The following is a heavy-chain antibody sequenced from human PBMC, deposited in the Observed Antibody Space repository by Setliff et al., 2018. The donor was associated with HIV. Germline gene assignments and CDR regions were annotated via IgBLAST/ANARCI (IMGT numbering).Heavy chain of an antibody. V-gene: IGHV4-61*01. CDR3: ARSPERGYDSDWFDP. D-gene: IGHD5-12*01. Sequence: SETLSLTCTVSGGSISSGSYYWSWIRQPPGKGLEWIGYISYSGSTNYNPSLKSRVTISVDTSKNQFSLKLSSVTASDTAVYYCARSPERGYDSDWFDPWGQGTLVTVSS. CDR2: ISYSGST. J-gene: IGHJ5*02. CDR1: GGSISSGSYY.